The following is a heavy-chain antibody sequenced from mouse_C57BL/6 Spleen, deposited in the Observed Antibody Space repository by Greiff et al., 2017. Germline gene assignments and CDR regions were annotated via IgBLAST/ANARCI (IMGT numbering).Heavy chain of an antibody. CDR3: AREGVPYYGSSHWYFDV. CDR2: INPNNGGT. J-gene: IGHJ1*03. CDR1: GYTFTDYY. D-gene: IGHD1-1*01. Sequence: EVQLQQSGPELVKPGASVKISCKASGYTFTDYYMNWVKQSHGKSLEWIGDINPNNGGTSYNQKFKGKATLTVDKSSSTAYMELRSLTSEDSAVYYCAREGVPYYGSSHWYFDVWGTGTTVTVSS. V-gene: IGHV1-26*01.